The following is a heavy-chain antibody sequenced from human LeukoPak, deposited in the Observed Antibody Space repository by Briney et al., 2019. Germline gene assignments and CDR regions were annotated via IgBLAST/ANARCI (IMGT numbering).Heavy chain of an antibody. CDR1: GFTFSSYA. CDR2: ISGSGGST. D-gene: IGHD3-9*01. J-gene: IGHJ4*02. Sequence: GGSLRLSCAASGFTFSSYAMSWVRQAPGKGLGWVSAISGSGGSTYYADSVKGRFTISRDNSKNTLYLQMNSLRAEDTAVYYCAKLRYFDWGYPDYWGQGTLVTVSS. V-gene: IGHV3-23*01. CDR3: AKLRYFDWGYPDY.